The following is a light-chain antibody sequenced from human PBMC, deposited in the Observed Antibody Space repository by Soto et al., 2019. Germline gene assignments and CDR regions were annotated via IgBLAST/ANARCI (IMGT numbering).Light chain of an antibody. CDR3: QSYDSSNPHVV. J-gene: IGLJ2*01. CDR1: SGSIASNY. CDR2: EDN. V-gene: IGLV6-57*04. Sequence: NFMLTQPHSVSESPGKTVTISCTRSSGSIASNYVQWYQQRPGSAPTTVIYEDNQRPSGVPDRFSGSTDSASTSASLTISGLKTEDEADYYCQSYDSSNPHVVFGRGTKVTVL.